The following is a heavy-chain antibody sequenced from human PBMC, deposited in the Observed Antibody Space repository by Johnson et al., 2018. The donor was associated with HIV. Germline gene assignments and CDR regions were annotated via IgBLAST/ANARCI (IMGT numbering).Heavy chain of an antibody. V-gene: IGHV3-30*03. CDR3: ARIPGRRDVFDI. Sequence: QMLLVESGGGGVQPGRSLRLSCAASAFTFSSYGMHWVRQAPGKGLEWVAVISYDGSNKYYADSVKGRFTISRDNSKNTPYLQMNSLRAEDTAVYYCARIPGRRDVFDIWGQGTMVTVSS. CDR2: ISYDGSNK. J-gene: IGHJ3*02. D-gene: IGHD7-27*01. CDR1: AFTFSSYG.